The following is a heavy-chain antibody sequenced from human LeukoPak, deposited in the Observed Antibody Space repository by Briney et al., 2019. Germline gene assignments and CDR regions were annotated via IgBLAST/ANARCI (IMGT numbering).Heavy chain of an antibody. CDR1: LDSTTSNF. D-gene: IGHD1-14*01. CDR3: AREILGGFNPGAY. Sequence: PSETLSLTCTVSLDSTTSNFWSWVRQPPGKGLEWIGEIHRSGSPNYNPSLQSRVTISIDRSRNQIVLELSSVTAADTAVYYCAREILGGFNPGAYWGQGLLVTVSS. V-gene: IGHV4-4*02. CDR2: IHRSGSP. J-gene: IGHJ4*02.